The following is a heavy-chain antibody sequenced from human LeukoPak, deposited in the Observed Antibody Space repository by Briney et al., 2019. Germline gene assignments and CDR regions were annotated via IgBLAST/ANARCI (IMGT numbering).Heavy chain of an antibody. D-gene: IGHD2-15*01. CDR1: GFTFSSYG. Sequence: GGSLRLSCAASGFTFSSYGMHWGRQAPGKRLEWGAFIREDGSNKYYADSVKGRFTISRDNAKNSLYLQMNSLRAEDTAVYYCATGRDCSGGSCYSVYWGQGTLVTVSS. J-gene: IGHJ4*02. CDR3: ATGRDCSGGSCYSVY. V-gene: IGHV3-30*02. CDR2: IREDGSNK.